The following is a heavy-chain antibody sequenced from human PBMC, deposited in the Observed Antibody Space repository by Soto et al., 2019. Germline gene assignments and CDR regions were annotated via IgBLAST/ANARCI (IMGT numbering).Heavy chain of an antibody. J-gene: IGHJ5*02. D-gene: IGHD3-9*01. V-gene: IGHV4-30-4*01. CDR2: IYYSGST. CDR3: ARVDYDILTGYHPPPWFDP. CDR1: GGSISSGDYY. Sequence: PSETLSLTCTVSGGSISSGDYYWSWIRQPPGKGLEWIGYIYYSGSTYYNPSLKSRVTISVDTSKNQFSLKLSSVTAADTAVYYCARVDYDILTGYHPPPWFDPWGQGTLVTVSS.